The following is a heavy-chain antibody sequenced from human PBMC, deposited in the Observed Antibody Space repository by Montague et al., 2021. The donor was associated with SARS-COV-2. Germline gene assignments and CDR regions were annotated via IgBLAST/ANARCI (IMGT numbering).Heavy chain of an antibody. D-gene: IGHD1-1*01. V-gene: IGHV4-4*02. J-gene: IGHJ4*02. CDR2: IHHSGGT. CDR3: ARVPLVGPTAGTSDY. CDR1: GDSIDSGDW. Sequence: SETLSLTCTVSGDSIDSGDWWSWVRQAPGRGLEFIGEIHHSGGTNYKPSLRSRVTMSVDKSKNQFSLSLSSVTAADTAVYYCARVPLVGPTAGTSDYWGLGTLVAVSS.